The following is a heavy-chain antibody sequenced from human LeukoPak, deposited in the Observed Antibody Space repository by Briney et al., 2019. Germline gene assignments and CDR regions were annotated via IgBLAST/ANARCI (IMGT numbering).Heavy chain of an antibody. J-gene: IGHJ4*02. CDR1: GASISPYY. CDR3: ARDGGSSSYDFDY. D-gene: IGHD6-6*01. Sequence: SETLSLTCTVSGASISPYYWSWIRQPAGKGLEWIGYIYYSGSTNYNPSLKSRVTISVDTSKNQFSLKLSSVTAADTAVYYCARDGGSSSYDFDYWGQGTLVTVSS. V-gene: IGHV4-59*01. CDR2: IYYSGST.